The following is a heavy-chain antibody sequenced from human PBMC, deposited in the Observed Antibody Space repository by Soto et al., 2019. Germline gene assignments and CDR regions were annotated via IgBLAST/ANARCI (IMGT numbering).Heavy chain of an antibody. V-gene: IGHV2-5*02. CDR1: GFSLSTSGVG. Sequence: ESGPTLVNPTQTLTLTCTFSGFSLSTSGVGVGWIRQPPGKALEWLGIIYCDDDKRYSPSLKSRVTITKDTFKNQLVLTMTNMDPVDTATYYCAHLPWKQLWPRAPVAYWGHGTPVTVPS. J-gene: IGHJ4*01. D-gene: IGHD5-18*01. CDR3: AHLPWKQLWPRAPVAY. CDR2: IYCDDDK.